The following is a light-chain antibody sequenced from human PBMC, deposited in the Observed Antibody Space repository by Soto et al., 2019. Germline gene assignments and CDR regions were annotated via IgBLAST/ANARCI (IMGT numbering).Light chain of an antibody. V-gene: IGKV1-39*01. CDR2: ATS. CDR1: QTVAKS. J-gene: IGKJ1*01. CDR3: QQSYSMPRT. Sequence: DTQMTQSPSSLSASVGDSVTITCRASQTVAKSLNWYQQKPGKAPELLIYATSHLQIGVPSRFSGSGSGTDFTLTISSLQPEDFATYYCQQSYSMPRTFGQGTRVEVK.